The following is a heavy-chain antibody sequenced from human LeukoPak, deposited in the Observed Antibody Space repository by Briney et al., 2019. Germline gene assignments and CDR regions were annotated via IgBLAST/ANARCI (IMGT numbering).Heavy chain of an antibody. V-gene: IGHV3-23*01. J-gene: IGHJ6*02. CDR3: AKDGGGFWEWYPPRDV. CDR2: ITGSGGST. CDR1: GFTFSNHA. D-gene: IGHD3-3*01. Sequence: GGSLRLSCAASGFTFSNHAMGWVRQAPGKGLEWVSSITGSGGSTYYGDSVKGRFTISRDNSKNTLYLQMNRLRVEDTAVYYCAKDGGGFWEWYPPRDVGGGGPRATVSS.